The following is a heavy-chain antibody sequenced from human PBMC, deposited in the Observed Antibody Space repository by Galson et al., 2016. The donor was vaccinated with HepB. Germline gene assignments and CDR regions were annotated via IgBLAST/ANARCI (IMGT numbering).Heavy chain of an antibody. CDR3: ARHHGSVGVTTFVY. CDR2: MKEDGSKE. Sequence: SLRLSCAASGFTFSDYGMHWVRQAPGKGLEWVAAMKEDGSKEYYVDSVKGRFTISRDNARNSVYLQMNSLRVEDTAVYYCARHHGSVGVTTFVYWGQGTLVTVSS. D-gene: IGHD1-26*01. CDR1: GFTFSDYG. V-gene: IGHV3-7*01. J-gene: IGHJ4*02.